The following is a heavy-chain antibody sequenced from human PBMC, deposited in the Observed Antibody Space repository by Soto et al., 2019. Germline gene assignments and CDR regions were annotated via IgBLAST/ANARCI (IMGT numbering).Heavy chain of an antibody. J-gene: IGHJ3*02. Sequence: EVQLVESGGGLVKPGGSLRLSCATSGFTFSSYSMNWVRQAPGKGLEWVSSISSSSSYIYYGDSVRGRFTISRDNAKNSLSLQMNSLIAEDTAVYYCARDVGYCSGGSCYALYAFDIWGQGTMVTVSS. D-gene: IGHD2-15*01. V-gene: IGHV3-21*01. CDR2: ISSSSSYI. CDR3: ARDVGYCSGGSCYALYAFDI. CDR1: GFTFSSYS.